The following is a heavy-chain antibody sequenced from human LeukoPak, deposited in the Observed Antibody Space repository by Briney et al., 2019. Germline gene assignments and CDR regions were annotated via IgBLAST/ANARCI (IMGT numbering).Heavy chain of an antibody. D-gene: IGHD3-22*01. Sequence: GGSPRLSCAASGFTFSSYSMNWVRQAPGKGLEWVSSISSSSSYIYYADSVKGRFTISRDNAKNSLYLQMNSLRAEDTAVYYCARSLSYDSSGYPYYFDYWGRGTLVTVSS. V-gene: IGHV3-21*01. J-gene: IGHJ4*02. CDR1: GFTFSSYS. CDR3: ARSLSYDSSGYPYYFDY. CDR2: ISSSSSYI.